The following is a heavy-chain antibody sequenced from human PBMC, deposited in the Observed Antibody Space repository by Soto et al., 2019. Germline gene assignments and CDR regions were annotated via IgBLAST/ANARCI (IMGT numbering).Heavy chain of an antibody. D-gene: IGHD3-9*01. CDR2: IDPSDSYT. CDR3: ARWGRYFDWLPQGYYGMDV. V-gene: IGHV5-10-1*01. Sequence: GESLKISCKGSGYSFTSYWISWVRQMPGKGLEWMGRIDPSDSYTNYSPSFQGHVTISADKSISTAYLQWSSLKASDTAMYYCARWGRYFDWLPQGYYGMDVWGQGTTVTVSS. CDR1: GYSFTSYW. J-gene: IGHJ6*02.